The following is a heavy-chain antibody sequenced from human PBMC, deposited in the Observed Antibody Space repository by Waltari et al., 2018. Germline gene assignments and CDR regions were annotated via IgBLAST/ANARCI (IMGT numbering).Heavy chain of an antibody. Sequence: QVQLRESGPGLVKSSETLSITCTVSDVSFTSYFWNWIRQPPGKALEWIGYRHHTGNTNLNPSLKSRVSMSVYTSKNQSSLKVTSVTATDTAVYYCARWESDWRAFNIWGQGTTVTVSS. CDR2: RHHTGNT. D-gene: IGHD2-21*02. CDR3: ARWESDWRAFNI. J-gene: IGHJ3*02. CDR1: DVSFTSYF. V-gene: IGHV4-59*08.